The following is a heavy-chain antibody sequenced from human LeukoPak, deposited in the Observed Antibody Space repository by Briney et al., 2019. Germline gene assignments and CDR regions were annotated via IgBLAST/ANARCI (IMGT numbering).Heavy chain of an antibody. CDR1: GGTFSSYA. Sequence: SVKVSCKASGGTFSSYAISWVRQAPGQGLEWMGGIIPIFGTANYAQKFQGRVTITTDESTSTAYMELSSLRSEDTAVYYCARQDTVVVPAAFDIWGQGTMVTVSS. CDR3: ARQDTVVVPAAFDI. CDR2: IIPIFGTA. V-gene: IGHV1-69*05. D-gene: IGHD2-2*01. J-gene: IGHJ3*02.